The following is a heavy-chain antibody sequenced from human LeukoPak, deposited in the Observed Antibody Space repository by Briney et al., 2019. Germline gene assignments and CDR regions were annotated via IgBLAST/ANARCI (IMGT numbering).Heavy chain of an antibody. CDR2: IIPIFGTA. J-gene: IGHJ3*02. CDR3: ARDPFGYCSSTSCYMEADI. CDR1: GGTFSSYA. V-gene: IGHV1-69*13. Sequence: ASVKVSCKASGGTFSSYAISWVRQAPGQGLEWMGGIIPIFGTANYAQKFQGRVTITADESTSTAYMELSSLRSEDTAVYYCARDPFGYCSSTSCYMEADIWGQGTMVTVSS. D-gene: IGHD2-2*02.